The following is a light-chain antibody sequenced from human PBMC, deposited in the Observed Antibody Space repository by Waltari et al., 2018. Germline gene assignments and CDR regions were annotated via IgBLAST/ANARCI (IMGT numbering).Light chain of an antibody. Sequence: DIQMTQAPSTLSPSVGDRVTITCRASQSIATWLDWYQQKPGKSPNLLIYEASSLGSGVPSRFSGSGSGTEFTLTISSLQPYDFATYYCQQYNSYPWTFGQGTKVEIK. CDR1: QSIATW. V-gene: IGKV1-5*03. CDR2: EAS. CDR3: QQYNSYPWT. J-gene: IGKJ1*01.